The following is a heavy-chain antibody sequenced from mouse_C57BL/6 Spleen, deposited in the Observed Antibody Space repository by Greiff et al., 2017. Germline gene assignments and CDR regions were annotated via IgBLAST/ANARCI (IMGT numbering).Heavy chain of an antibody. D-gene: IGHD2-4*01. CDR3: ARWRGYDYGYAMDY. CDR2: INPSNGGT. J-gene: IGHJ4*01. V-gene: IGHV1-53*01. Sequence: QVQLQQPGTELVKPGASMKLSCKASGYTFTSYWMHWVKQRPGQGLEWIGNINPSNGGTNYNEKFKSKATLTVDKSSSTADMQLSSLNSEDSAVYYCARWRGYDYGYAMDYWGQGTSVTVSS. CDR1: GYTFTSYW.